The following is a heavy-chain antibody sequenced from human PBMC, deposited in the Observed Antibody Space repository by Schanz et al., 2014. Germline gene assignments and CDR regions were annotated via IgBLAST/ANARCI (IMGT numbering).Heavy chain of an antibody. Sequence: QVQLVQSGAEVKQPGASVKVSCKASGYTFTTYALNWVRQAPGQGLEWMGWINSNTGNPTYAPAFTGRFVFSLDTSVSTAYLQIIGLQAEDSAVFYCARGRGGNTGYEAADYWGQGTRVTVSS. D-gene: IGHD5-12*01. CDR1: GYTFTTYA. J-gene: IGHJ4*02. CDR2: INSNTGNP. V-gene: IGHV7-4-1*02. CDR3: ARGRGGNTGYEAADY.